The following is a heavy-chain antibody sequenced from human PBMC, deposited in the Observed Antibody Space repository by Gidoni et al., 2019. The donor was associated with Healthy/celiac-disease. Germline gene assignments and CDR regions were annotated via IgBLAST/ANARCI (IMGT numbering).Heavy chain of an antibody. V-gene: IGHV3-74*01. CDR2: SNSDGSST. CDR1: GFTFSSYW. Sequence: EVQLVESGGGLVQPGGSRRLSCAASGFTFSSYWMHWVGKAPGKGLVWVSRSNSDGSSTSYADSVKGRFTISRDNAKNTLYLQMNSLRAEDTAVYYCAGEPITPYYGSGSYSPPYYYYGMDVWGQGTTVTVSS. CDR3: AGEPITPYYGSGSYSPPYYYYGMDV. J-gene: IGHJ6*02. D-gene: IGHD3-10*01.